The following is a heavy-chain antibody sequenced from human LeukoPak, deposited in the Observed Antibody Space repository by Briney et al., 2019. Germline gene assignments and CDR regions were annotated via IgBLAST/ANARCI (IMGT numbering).Heavy chain of an antibody. CDR2: INPNSGGT. V-gene: IGHV1-2*02. D-gene: IGHD1-26*01. Sequence: ASVKVSCKASGYSFTAYYMHWVRQAPGQGLEWMGWINPNSGGTNYAQKFQGRVTMTRDTSITTAYMELSRLRSDDTAVYYCARDSGIYRDGFDIWGQGTTVTVSS. CDR3: ARDSGIYRDGFDI. J-gene: IGHJ3*02. CDR1: GYSFTAYY.